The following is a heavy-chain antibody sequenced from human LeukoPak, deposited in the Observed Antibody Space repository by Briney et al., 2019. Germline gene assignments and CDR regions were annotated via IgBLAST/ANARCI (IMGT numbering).Heavy chain of an antibody. D-gene: IGHD6-6*01. J-gene: IGHJ4*02. CDR3: ARFSSIASAFDY. Sequence: PSETLSLTCTVSGVSFSTYNWSWIRQLPGHGLEWIGRIYTSGSTNSNPSLKRVVTISVDTSKNHFSLNLRSVTAAVTAVYYCARFSSIASAFDYWGQGTLVTVSS. V-gene: IGHV4-4*07. CDR1: GVSFSTYN. CDR2: IYTSGST.